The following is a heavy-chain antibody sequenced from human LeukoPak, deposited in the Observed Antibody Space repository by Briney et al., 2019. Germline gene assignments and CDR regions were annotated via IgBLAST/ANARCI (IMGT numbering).Heavy chain of an antibody. Sequence: PETLSLTCTVSAGSISTYYWTWIRQPPGKGLEWIGYIHYSGSTNYNPSLKSRVSMSVDTSKNQFSLKLSSVTAADTAVYYCASSARGGSSFDYWGQGTLVTVSS. D-gene: IGHD3-3*01. CDR3: ASSARGGSSFDY. J-gene: IGHJ4*02. CDR2: IHYSGST. CDR1: AGSISTYY. V-gene: IGHV4-59*08.